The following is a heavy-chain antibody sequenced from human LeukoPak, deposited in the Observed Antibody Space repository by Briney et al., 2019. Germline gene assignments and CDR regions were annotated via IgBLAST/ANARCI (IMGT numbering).Heavy chain of an antibody. Sequence: PGGSLRLSCAASRFTFSSYAMSWVRQAPGKGLEWVSAISGSGGSTYYADSVKGRFTISRDNSKNTLYLQMNSLRAEDTAVYYCAKESMDTAMVTEIDYWGREPWSPSPQ. CDR1: RFTFSSYA. CDR3: AKESMDTAMVTEIDY. V-gene: IGHV3-23*01. CDR2: ISGSGGST. D-gene: IGHD5-18*01. J-gene: IGHJ4*02.